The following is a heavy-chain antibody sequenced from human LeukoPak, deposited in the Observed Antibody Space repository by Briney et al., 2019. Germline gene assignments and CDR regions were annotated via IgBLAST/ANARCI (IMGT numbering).Heavy chain of an antibody. V-gene: IGHV3-74*01. CDR3: VKAAAGSFDY. J-gene: IGHJ4*02. CDR1: GFTFNSFW. D-gene: IGHD6-25*01. CDR2: INTDGTTI. Sequence: GGSLRLSCAASGFTFNSFWMHWVRQAPGKGLVWVSRINTDGTTINYADSVKGRFTISRDNAKNTLYLQMNSLRAEDTAVYHCVKAAAGSFDYWGQGTLVTVSS.